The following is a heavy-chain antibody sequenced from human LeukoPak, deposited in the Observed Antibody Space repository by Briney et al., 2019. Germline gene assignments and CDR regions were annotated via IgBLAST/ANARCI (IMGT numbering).Heavy chain of an antibody. CDR3: ARHLGMVGATRDAFDL. V-gene: IGHV5-51*01. CDR1: GYSFTTYW. J-gene: IGHJ3*01. D-gene: IGHD1-26*01. Sequence: GESLKISCKGSGYSFTTYWIAWVRQMPGKGLEWMGIIYPGDSDTRYGPSFQGQVIISADKSISTAYLQWSSLQASDTAMYYCARHLGMVGATRDAFDLWGQGTMVTVSS. CDR2: IYPGDSDT.